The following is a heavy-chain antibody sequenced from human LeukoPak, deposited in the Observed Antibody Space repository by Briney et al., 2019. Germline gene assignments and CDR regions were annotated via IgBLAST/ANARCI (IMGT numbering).Heavy chain of an antibody. CDR1: GGSFGDFA. J-gene: IGHJ5*02. CDR2: SVPMSDTK. D-gene: IGHD1-14*01. CDR3: AATSIIFNWFDP. Sequence: SVKVSCKASGGSFGDFAIIWVRQAPGHGLEWMGRSVPMSDTKDYAQKFQGRVTFITDESTTTAHMELSNLSPEDTAVYYCAATSIIFNWFDPWGQGTLVTVSS. V-gene: IGHV1-69*05.